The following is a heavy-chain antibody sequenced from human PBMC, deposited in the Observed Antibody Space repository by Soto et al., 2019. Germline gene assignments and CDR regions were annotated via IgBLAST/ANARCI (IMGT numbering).Heavy chain of an antibody. V-gene: IGHV1-69*13. Sequence: GASVKVSCKASGGTFSSYAISWVRQAPGQGLEWMGGIIPIFGTANYAQKFQGRVTITADESTSTAYMELCSLRSEDTAVYYCARDSVSGTLVEDYWGQGTLVTVSS. CDR2: IIPIFGTA. CDR1: GGTFSSYA. D-gene: IGHD1-1*01. J-gene: IGHJ4*02. CDR3: ARDSVSGTLVEDY.